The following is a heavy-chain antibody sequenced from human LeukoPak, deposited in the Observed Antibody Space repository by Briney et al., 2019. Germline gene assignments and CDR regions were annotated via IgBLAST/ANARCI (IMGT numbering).Heavy chain of an antibody. J-gene: IGHJ1*01. D-gene: IGHD6-19*01. Sequence: PGGSLRLSCAASGFTVISNYMSWVRQAPGKGLEWVSVIYSGGTIYYADSVKGRFTISRDNSKTTLYLQMNSLRAEDTAVYYCATHPTSSVTWGQGILVT. V-gene: IGHV3-53*01. CDR2: IYSGGTI. CDR3: ATHPTSSVT. CDR1: GFTVISNY.